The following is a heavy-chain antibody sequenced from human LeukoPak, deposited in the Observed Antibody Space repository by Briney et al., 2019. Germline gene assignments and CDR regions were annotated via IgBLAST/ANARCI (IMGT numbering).Heavy chain of an antibody. D-gene: IGHD6-13*01. CDR1: GFTFSSYW. CDR3: ARRIAGSDTGGYFQE. CDR2: INSDGSST. J-gene: IGHJ1*01. V-gene: IGHV3-74*01. Sequence: GGSLRLSCAASGFTFSSYWMHWVRQAPGKGLVWVSRINSDGSSTSYADSVKGRFTISRDNAKNTLYLQMNSLRAEDTAVYYCARRIAGSDTGGYFQEWGQGTLATVSS.